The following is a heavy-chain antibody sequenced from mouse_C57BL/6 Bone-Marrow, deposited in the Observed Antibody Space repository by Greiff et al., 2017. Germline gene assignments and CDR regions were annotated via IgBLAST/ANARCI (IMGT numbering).Heavy chain of an antibody. CDR3: ARDYFDD. CDR2: IDPSDSYT. V-gene: IGHV1-69*01. CDR1: GYTFTSSW. Sequence: QVQLQQPGAELVMPGASVKLSCKSSGYTFTSSWMHLVKQRPGPCLEWIGEIDPSDSYTNYNQKCKGKYTLTVDKTSSTAYMQLSSLTSEDSAVYYCARDYFDDWGQGTTLTVSS. J-gene: IGHJ2*01.